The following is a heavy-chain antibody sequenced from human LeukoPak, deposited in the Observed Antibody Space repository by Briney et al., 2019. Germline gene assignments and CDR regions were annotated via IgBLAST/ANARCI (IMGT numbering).Heavy chain of an antibody. J-gene: IGHJ4*02. CDR2: IYPGDSDT. Sequence: GESLKISCKGSGYSFTGNWIGWVRQMPGKGLEWMGIIYPGDSDTRYSPSFQGQVTISADKSISTAYLQWSSLKASDAAIYYCARRDSSGFFDYWGQGTLVTVSS. CDR3: ARRDSSGFFDY. CDR1: GYSFTGNW. V-gene: IGHV5-51*01. D-gene: IGHD6-19*01.